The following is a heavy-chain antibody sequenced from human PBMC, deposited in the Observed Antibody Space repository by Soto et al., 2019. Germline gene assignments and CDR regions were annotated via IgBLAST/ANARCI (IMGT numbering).Heavy chain of an antibody. CDR2: ISGSGDRT. CDR1: GITISNYP. Sequence: VQLLESGGGLVQPGGSLRLSCAASGITISNYPMSWVRQAPGKGLDWVSGISGSGDRTYYADSAKGRFTISKDISRNSLSLQLDSVADEDTAVYFCVKDDGGYTSTAPHWGQGALVTVSS. CDR3: VKDDGGYTSTAPH. J-gene: IGHJ4*02. V-gene: IGHV3-23*01. D-gene: IGHD3-22*01.